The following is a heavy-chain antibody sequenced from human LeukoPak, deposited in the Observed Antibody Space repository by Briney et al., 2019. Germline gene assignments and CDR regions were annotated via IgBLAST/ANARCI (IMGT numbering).Heavy chain of an antibody. D-gene: IGHD5-18*01. CDR3: ARVDTAMVTIGGFDY. V-gene: IGHV1-69*01. Sequence: SVKVSCKASGGTFSSYAISWVRQAPGQGLEWMGGIIPIFGTANYAQKFQGRVTITADESTSTAYMELSSLRSEGTAVYYCARVDTAMVTIGGFDYWGQGTLVTVSS. CDR1: GGTFSSYA. J-gene: IGHJ4*02. CDR2: IIPIFGTA.